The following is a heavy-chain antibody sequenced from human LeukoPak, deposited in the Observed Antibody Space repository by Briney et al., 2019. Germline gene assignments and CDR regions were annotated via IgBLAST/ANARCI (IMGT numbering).Heavy chain of an antibody. CDR3: ARGEYSSGWYIINWFDP. Sequence: SETLSLTCAVYGGSFSGYYWSWIRQPPGKGLEWIGEINHSGSTNYNPSLESRVTISVDTSKNQFSLKLSSVTAADTAVYYCARGEYSSGWYIINWFDPWGQGTLVTVSS. CDR2: INHSGST. J-gene: IGHJ5*02. V-gene: IGHV4-34*01. CDR1: GGSFSGYY. D-gene: IGHD6-19*01.